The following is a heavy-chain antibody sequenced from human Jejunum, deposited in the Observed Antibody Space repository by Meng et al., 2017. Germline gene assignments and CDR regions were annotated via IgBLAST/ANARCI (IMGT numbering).Heavy chain of an antibody. CDR1: GGTISAHY. CDR3: ARGDDSSGYGDY. D-gene: IGHD3-22*01. Sequence: SETLSLTCAVSGGTISAHYRSWIRQPPGKGLEWIGFIHYTGTTNYKPSLNSRVTISVDPSKNQFSLKLTSVTAADTAEYYGARGDDSSGYGDYRGHGTPVTVSS. V-gene: IGHV4-59*11. J-gene: IGHJ4*01. CDR2: IHYTGTT.